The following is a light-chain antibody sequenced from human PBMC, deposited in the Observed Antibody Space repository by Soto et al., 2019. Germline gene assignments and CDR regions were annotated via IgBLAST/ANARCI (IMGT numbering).Light chain of an antibody. CDR1: QSISNNH. V-gene: IGKV3-20*01. CDR2: GTS. CDR3: EYYGTSIT. J-gene: IGKJ4*01. Sequence: EIVSTQSPGTLSLSPGERVTLSCRASQSISNNHLAWYQQKPGQAPRLLIHGTSNRATGIPDRFSGSGSGTDFTLTFSRLEPEDFAVYYCEYYGTSITFGGWTKVDIK.